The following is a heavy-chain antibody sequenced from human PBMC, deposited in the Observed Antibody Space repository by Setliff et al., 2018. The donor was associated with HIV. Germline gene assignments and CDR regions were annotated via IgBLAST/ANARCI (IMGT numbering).Heavy chain of an antibody. CDR2: INHSESA. CDR3: ARRERYYDILTGRVFDGFDI. Sequence: SETLSLTCALYGGSFSGYYWSWIRHSPGKGLEWIGEINHSESANYNPSLKSRVTISVDTSKNHFSLKLSSVTAADTAVYYCARRERYYDILTGRVFDGFDIWGQGTMVTVSS. D-gene: IGHD3-9*01. CDR1: GGSFSGYY. J-gene: IGHJ3*02. V-gene: IGHV4-34*01.